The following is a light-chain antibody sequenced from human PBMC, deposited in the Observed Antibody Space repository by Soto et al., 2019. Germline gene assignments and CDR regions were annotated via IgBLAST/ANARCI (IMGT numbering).Light chain of an antibody. Sequence: QSVLTQPASVSGSLGQSITISCTGTSSDIGGYEYVSWYQQHPGKAPKLIIFEVSNRPSGVSDRFSGSNSGNTASLTISGLQAEDEADYSCTSYSRYRVLVFGGGTKVTVL. CDR2: EVS. CDR1: SSDIGGYEY. J-gene: IGLJ3*02. V-gene: IGLV2-14*01. CDR3: TSYSRYRVLV.